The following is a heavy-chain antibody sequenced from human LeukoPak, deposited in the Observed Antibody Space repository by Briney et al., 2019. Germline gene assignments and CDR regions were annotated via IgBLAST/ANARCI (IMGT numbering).Heavy chain of an antibody. V-gene: IGHV5-51*01. CDR3: ARQDGSALYYFDY. CDR1: GYSFTSYW. CDR2: IYPRDSNT. J-gene: IGHJ4*02. Sequence: GESLKISCKGSGYSFTSYWIAWVRQMPGKGLEWMGVIYPRDSNTKYSPSFQGRVSISADKYANTAYLQWSSLVASDTAMYYCARQDGSALYYFDYWGQGTLVTVSS. D-gene: IGHD3-10*01.